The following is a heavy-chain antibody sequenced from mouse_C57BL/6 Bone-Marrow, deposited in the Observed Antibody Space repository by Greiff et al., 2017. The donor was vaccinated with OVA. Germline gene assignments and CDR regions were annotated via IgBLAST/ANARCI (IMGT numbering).Heavy chain of an antibody. D-gene: IGHD1-1*01. J-gene: IGHJ1*03. CDR1: GFSLSPSGMG. CDR2: IYWDDDK. CDR3: ARREDYYSSHGYFEV. Sequence: ESGPGILQSSQTLSLTCSFSGFSLSPSGMGVSWIRQPSGKGLEWLAHIYWDDDKRYNPSLKGRLTISKDTSRNQVFLEITSVDTADTATYYCARREDYYSSHGYFEVWGTGTTVTVSS. V-gene: IGHV8-12*01.